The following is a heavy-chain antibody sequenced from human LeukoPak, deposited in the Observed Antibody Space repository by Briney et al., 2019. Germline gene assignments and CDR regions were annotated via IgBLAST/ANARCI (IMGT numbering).Heavy chain of an antibody. CDR3: ARDLTGYFDY. Sequence: ETLSLTCTVSGGSISSYYWSWIRQPPGKGLEWVANIKQDGSEKYYVDSVKGRFTISRDNAKNSLYLQMNSLRAEDTAVYYCARDLTGYFDYWGQGTLVTVSS. J-gene: IGHJ4*02. CDR1: GGSISSYY. V-gene: IGHV3-7*01. CDR2: IKQDGSEK.